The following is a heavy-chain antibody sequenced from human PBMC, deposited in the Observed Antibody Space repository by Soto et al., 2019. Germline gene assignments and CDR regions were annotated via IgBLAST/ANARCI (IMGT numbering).Heavy chain of an antibody. CDR2: IYPVDSET. D-gene: IGHD2-21*01. CDR3: ARLVGSWGEPHYFGS. CDR1: GYTFSSNW. V-gene: IGHV5-51*01. J-gene: IGHJ4*02. Sequence: PGESLKISCQTSGYTFSSNWIGWVRQMPGKALEWMGIIYPVDSETRYSPSFQGLVTISTDRSFNTAYLQWTRLQASDTAMYSCARLVGSWGEPHYFGSWGQGTMVTVSS.